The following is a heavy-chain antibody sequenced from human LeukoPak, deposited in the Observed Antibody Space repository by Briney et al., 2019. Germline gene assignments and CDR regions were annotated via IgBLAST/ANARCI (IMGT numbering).Heavy chain of an antibody. CDR3: ARVGHYSNWGTQWFDP. D-gene: IGHD7-27*01. CDR1: GASISSSIYY. Sequence: SETLSLTCTVSGASISSSIYYWSWIRQPPGKGLEWIGTAYYTGGTYYNPSLNRRVTISVDTSKNQFSLKLTSVTAADTAMYFCARVGHYSNWGTQWFDPWGRGTLVTVSS. CDR2: AYYTGGT. J-gene: IGHJ5*02. V-gene: IGHV4-39*07.